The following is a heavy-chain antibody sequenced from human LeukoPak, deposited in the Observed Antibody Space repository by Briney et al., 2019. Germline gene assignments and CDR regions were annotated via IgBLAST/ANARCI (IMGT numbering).Heavy chain of an antibody. Sequence: SETLSLTCTVSGGSISSYYWSWIRQPAGKGLEWIGRFYISGSTNYNPSLKSRVTMSVDTSKNQFSLRLNSVTAADTAVYYCARSPIAARPKYFDYWGQGTLVTVSS. CDR1: GGSISSYY. CDR3: ARSPIAARPKYFDY. J-gene: IGHJ4*02. CDR2: FYISGST. D-gene: IGHD6-6*01. V-gene: IGHV4-4*07.